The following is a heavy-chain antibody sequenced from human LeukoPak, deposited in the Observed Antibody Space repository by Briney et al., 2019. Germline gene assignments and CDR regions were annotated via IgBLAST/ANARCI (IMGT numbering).Heavy chain of an antibody. J-gene: IGHJ4*02. CDR3: ARAMGIAAAGITFDY. D-gene: IGHD6-13*01. Sequence: GGSLRLSCAASGFAFSTFAMSWVRQAPGKGLEWVAVISYDGSNKYYADSVKGRFTISRDNSKNTLYLQMNSLRAEDTAVYYCARAMGIAAAGITFDYWGQGTLVTVSS. CDR2: ISYDGSNK. CDR1: GFAFSTFA. V-gene: IGHV3-30*04.